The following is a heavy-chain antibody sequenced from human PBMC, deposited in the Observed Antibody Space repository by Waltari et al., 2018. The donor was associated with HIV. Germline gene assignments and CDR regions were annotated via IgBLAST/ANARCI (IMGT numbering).Heavy chain of an antibody. D-gene: IGHD2-21*02. CDR1: GGTFSNFA. Sequence: QVQLVQSGAEVKKRGSSVKVSCKASGGTFSNFAINWVRPAPGQGLEWMGGVVPFFATTTYARKFQGRVTISATASTGTAYMELRSLTTDDTAVYYCARSLLTPYYFDSWGQGTLVTVSS. J-gene: IGHJ4*02. V-gene: IGHV1-69*12. CDR2: VVPFFATT. CDR3: ARSLLTPYYFDS.